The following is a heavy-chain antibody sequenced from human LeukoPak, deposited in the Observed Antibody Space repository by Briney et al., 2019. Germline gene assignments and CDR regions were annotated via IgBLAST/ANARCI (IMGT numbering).Heavy chain of an antibody. Sequence: GGSLRLSCAASGFTFSSYAMSWVRQAPGKGLEWVSAISGSGGSTYYADSVKGQFTISRDNSKNTLYLQMNSLRAEDTAVYYCAKEMGYYDSSGYFWGYFDYWGQGTLVTVSS. CDR1: GFTFSSYA. D-gene: IGHD3-22*01. V-gene: IGHV3-23*01. CDR2: ISGSGGST. J-gene: IGHJ4*02. CDR3: AKEMGYYDSSGYFWGYFDY.